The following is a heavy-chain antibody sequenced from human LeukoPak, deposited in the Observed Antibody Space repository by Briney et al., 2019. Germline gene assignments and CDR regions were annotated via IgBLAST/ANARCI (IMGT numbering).Heavy chain of an antibody. D-gene: IGHD3-22*01. J-gene: IGHJ6*02. CDR2: IYYSGST. CDR1: GGSISSYC. CDR3: ARDAPMAYYYDSSGRPESGYYYYGMDV. V-gene: IGHV4-59*01. Sequence: SETLSLTCTVSGGSISSYCWSWIRQPPGKGLEWIGYIYYSGSTNYNPSLKSRVTISVATSKNQFSLKLSSVTAADTAVYYCARDAPMAYYYDSSGRPESGYYYYGMDVWGQGTTVTVSS.